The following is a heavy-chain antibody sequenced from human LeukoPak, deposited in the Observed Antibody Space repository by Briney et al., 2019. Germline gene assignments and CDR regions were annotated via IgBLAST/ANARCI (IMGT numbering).Heavy chain of an antibody. D-gene: IGHD3-16*02. J-gene: IGHJ4*02. CDR2: IYYSGST. CDR3: ARLMITFGGVIVDY. CDR1: GGSVSSGSYY. Sequence: PSETLSLTCTVSGGSVSSGSYYWSWIRQPPGKGPEWIGYIYYSGSTNYNPSLKSRVTISVDTSKNQFSLKLSSVTAADTAVYYCARLMITFGGVIVDYWGQGTLVTVSS. V-gene: IGHV4-61*01.